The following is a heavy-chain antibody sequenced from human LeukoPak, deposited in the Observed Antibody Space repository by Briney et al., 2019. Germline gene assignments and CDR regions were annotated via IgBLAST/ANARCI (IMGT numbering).Heavy chain of an antibody. CDR3: ARGQWIAAAGIRLDY. D-gene: IGHD6-13*01. CDR2: INPSGGST. Sequence: ASVKVSCKASGYTFTSYYMHWVRQAPGQGLEGMGIINPSGGSTSYAQKFQGRVTMTRDTSTSTVYMELSSLRSEDTAVYYCARGQWIAAAGIRLDYWGQGTLDTVSS. CDR1: GYTFTSYY. V-gene: IGHV1-46*01. J-gene: IGHJ4*02.